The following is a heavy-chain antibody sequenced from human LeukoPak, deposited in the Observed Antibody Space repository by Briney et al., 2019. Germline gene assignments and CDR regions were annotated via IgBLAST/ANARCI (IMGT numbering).Heavy chain of an antibody. CDR3: ARDEGGYSGYALGY. Sequence: GGSLRLSCAASGFTFSSYSMNWVRQAPGKGLEWVSSISSSSSYIYYADSVKGRFTISRDNAKNTLYLQMNSLRAEDTAVYYCARDEGGYSGYALGYWGQGTLVTVSS. D-gene: IGHD5-12*01. CDR2: ISSSSSYI. J-gene: IGHJ4*02. V-gene: IGHV3-21*01. CDR1: GFTFSSYS.